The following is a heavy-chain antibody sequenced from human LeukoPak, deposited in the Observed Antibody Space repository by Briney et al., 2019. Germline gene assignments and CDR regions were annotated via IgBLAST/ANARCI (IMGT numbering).Heavy chain of an antibody. CDR3: ARDTYIRPPNGWDDWFDP. V-gene: IGHV3-7*01. Sequence: PGGSLRLSCAASGFTFSSYWMSWVRQAPGKGLEWVANIKQDGSEKYYVDSVKGRFTISRDNAKNSLYLQMNSLRAEDTAVYYCARDTYIRPPNGWDDWFDPWGQGTLVTVSS. J-gene: IGHJ5*02. CDR2: IKQDGSEK. D-gene: IGHD2-8*01. CDR1: GFTFSSYW.